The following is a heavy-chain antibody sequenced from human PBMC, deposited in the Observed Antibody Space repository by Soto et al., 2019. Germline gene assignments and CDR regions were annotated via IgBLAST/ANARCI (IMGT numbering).Heavy chain of an antibody. CDR3: AKMSSENYYDPVFS. D-gene: IGHD3-22*01. J-gene: IGHJ4*02. V-gene: IGHV3-11*01. CDR2: ISSSGNII. CDR1: GFTFSDYY. Sequence: QVQLVESGGGLVKTGGSLRIVCEASGFTFSDYYMSWVRQAPGKGLERVSYISSSGNIIYYADSVKGRFTISRDNAKNSVYLRMNSLRAEDTALYFCAKMSSENYYDPVFSWGQGTLVTVSS.